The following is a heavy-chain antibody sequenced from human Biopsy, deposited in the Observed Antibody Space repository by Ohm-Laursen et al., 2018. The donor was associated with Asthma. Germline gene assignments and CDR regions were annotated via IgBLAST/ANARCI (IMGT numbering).Heavy chain of an antibody. Sequence: SLRLSCSATGFTFSIYDIHWVRQAPGKGLEWVAVISYDGGNKFYGDSVKGRFTLPRDNSRNTLYLQMNSLRVEDTAIYYCARTHERWTSIQDDALDIWGQGTMVIVSS. CDR3: ARTHERWTSIQDDALDI. J-gene: IGHJ3*02. CDR2: ISYDGGNK. V-gene: IGHV3-30*03. D-gene: IGHD4-23*01. CDR1: GFTFSIYD.